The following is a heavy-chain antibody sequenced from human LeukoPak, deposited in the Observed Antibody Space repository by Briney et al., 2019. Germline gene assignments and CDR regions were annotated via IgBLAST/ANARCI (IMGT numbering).Heavy chain of an antibody. Sequence: PSETLSLTCTVSGGSISSYYWSWIRQPPGKGLEWIGYIYYSGSTNYNPSLKSRVTISVDTSKNQFSLKLSSVTAADTAVYYCARAKDSTVDYFDYWGQGTLVTVSS. V-gene: IGHV4-59*01. CDR1: GGSISSYY. CDR2: IYYSGST. CDR3: ARAKDSTVDYFDY. J-gene: IGHJ4*02. D-gene: IGHD2-15*01.